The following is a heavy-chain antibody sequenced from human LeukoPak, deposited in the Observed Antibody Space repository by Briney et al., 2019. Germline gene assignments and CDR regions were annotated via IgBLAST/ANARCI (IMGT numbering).Heavy chain of an antibody. CDR3: AELGITMIGGV. J-gene: IGHJ6*04. CDR1: GFTFSSYW. Sequence: GGSLRLSCAASGFTFSSYWMSWVRQAPGKGLEWVAVISYDGSNKYYADSVKGRFTISRDNAKNSLYLQMNSLRAEDTAVYYCAELGITMIGGVWGKGTTVTISS. D-gene: IGHD3-10*02. CDR2: ISYDGSNK. V-gene: IGHV3-30*18.